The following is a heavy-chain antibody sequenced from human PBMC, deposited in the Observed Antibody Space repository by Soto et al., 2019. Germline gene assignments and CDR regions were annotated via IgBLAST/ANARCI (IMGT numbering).Heavy chain of an antibody. D-gene: IGHD5-12*01. CDR2: IFSNDAK. V-gene: IGHV2-26*01. J-gene: IGHJ4*02. CDR1: GFSLSNARMG. CDR3: ARMVKGSYDFDY. Sequence: QVTLKESGPVLVKPTETLTLTCTVSGFSLSNARMGVSWIRQPPGKALEWLAHIFSNDAKSYSTSLKSRLTISKDTSKSQVVLTMSNMDPVDTATYYCARMVKGSYDFDYWGQGTLVTVSS.